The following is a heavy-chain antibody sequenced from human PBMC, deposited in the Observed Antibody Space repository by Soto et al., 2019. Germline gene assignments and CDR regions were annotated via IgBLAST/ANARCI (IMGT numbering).Heavy chain of an antibody. CDR2: ISGSGGST. Sequence: EVQLLESGGGLVQPGGSLRLSCAASGFTFSSYAMSWVRQAPGKGLEWVSAISGSGGSTYYADSVKGRFTISRDNSKNTLYLQMNSLRAEDTAVYYCAKDLGYCSSTSCPNWFDPWGQGTLVTVSS. J-gene: IGHJ5*02. CDR1: GFTFSSYA. V-gene: IGHV3-23*01. CDR3: AKDLGYCSSTSCPNWFDP. D-gene: IGHD2-2*01.